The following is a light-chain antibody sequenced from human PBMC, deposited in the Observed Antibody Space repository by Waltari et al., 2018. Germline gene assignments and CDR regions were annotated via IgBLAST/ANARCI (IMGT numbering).Light chain of an antibody. CDR1: RSVTNN. J-gene: IGKJ2*01. V-gene: IGKV3D-15*01. CDR2: GAS. CDR3: HQYDNWYT. Sequence: EIVMTQSPATLSVSPGERATLSCRASRSVTNNLAWHQQKPGQAPRLLIYGASTRATGIPARFSGSGSGTEFTLTISSLQSEDFAVYYCHQYDNWYTFGQGTKLEIK.